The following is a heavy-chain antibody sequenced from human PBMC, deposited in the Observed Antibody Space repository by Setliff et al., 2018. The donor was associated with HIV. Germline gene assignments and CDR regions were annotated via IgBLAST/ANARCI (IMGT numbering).Heavy chain of an antibody. D-gene: IGHD2-21*01. CDR1: DGYINSGAEY. CDR3: ARASRWGSIPFDY. V-gene: IGHV4-31*03. Sequence: TLSLTCTVSDGYINSGAEYWGWIRHHPGKGLEWIGYIYYGGERYCNPSLKGRVSLSMDTSKNQFSLKLNSVTAADTAVYFCARASRWGSIPFDYWGQGTLVTVSS. CDR2: IYYGGER. J-gene: IGHJ4*02.